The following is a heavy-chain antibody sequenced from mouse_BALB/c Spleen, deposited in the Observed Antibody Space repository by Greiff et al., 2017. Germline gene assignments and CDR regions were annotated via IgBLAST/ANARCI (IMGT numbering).Heavy chain of an antibody. CDR3: ARNGYD. D-gene: IGHD2-2*01. Sequence: QVQLQQPGAELVKPGASVKLSCKASGYTFTSYWMHWVKQRPGQGLEWIGEINPSNGRTNYNEKFKSKATLTVDKSSSTAYMQLSSLTSEDSAVYYCARNGYDWGQGTTLTVSS. V-gene: IGHV1S81*02. CDR1: GYTFTSYW. J-gene: IGHJ2*01. CDR2: INPSNGRT.